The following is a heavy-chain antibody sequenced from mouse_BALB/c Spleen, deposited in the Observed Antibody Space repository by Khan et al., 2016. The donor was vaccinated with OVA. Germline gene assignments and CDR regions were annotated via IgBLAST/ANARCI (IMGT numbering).Heavy chain of an antibody. Sequence: EVKLEVSGPGLVKPSQSLSLTCTVTGYSITSGYGWNWIRQSPGNKLEWMGYISYSGSTNYNPSLKSRISITRDTSKNQFFLQLNSVTTEDTATYYCARTARIKYWGQGTTLTVSS. CDR3: ARTARIKY. J-gene: IGHJ2*01. V-gene: IGHV3-2*02. CDR2: ISYSGST. CDR1: GYSITSGYG. D-gene: IGHD1-2*01.